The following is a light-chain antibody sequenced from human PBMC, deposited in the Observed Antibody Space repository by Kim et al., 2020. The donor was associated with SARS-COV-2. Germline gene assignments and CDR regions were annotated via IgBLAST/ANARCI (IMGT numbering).Light chain of an antibody. Sequence: VSAGERATVSCRASQSVSSHVAWYQQKPGQAPGPLIYGTSSRATGIPARYSGSGSGTEFTLTITSLQSEDSAVYYCQQYDEWPPYSFGQGTKLEI. V-gene: IGKV3-15*01. CDR1: QSVSSH. CDR2: GTS. CDR3: QQYDEWPPYS. J-gene: IGKJ2*03.